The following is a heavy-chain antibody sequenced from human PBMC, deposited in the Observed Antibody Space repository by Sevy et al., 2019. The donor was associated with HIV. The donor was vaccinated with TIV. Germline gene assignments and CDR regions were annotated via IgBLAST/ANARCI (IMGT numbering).Heavy chain of an antibody. CDR1: GFTVSSNY. D-gene: IGHD3-22*01. CDR2: IYSGGST. J-gene: IGHJ4*02. Sequence: GGSLRLSCAASGFTVSSNYMSWVRQAPGKGLEWVSVIYSGGSTYYADSVKGRFTISIDNSKNTLYLQMNSLRAEDTAVYYCARDLYYDSSGLDYWGQGTLVTVSS. CDR3: ARDLYYDSSGLDY. V-gene: IGHV3-66*01.